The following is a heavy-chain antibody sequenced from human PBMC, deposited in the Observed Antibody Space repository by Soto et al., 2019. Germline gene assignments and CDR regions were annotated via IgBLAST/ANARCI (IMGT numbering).Heavy chain of an antibody. CDR1: GFTFSSYG. J-gene: IGHJ6*02. Sequence: QVQLVESGGGVVQPGRSLRLSCAASGFTFSSYGMHWVRQAPGKGLEWVAVISYDGSNKYYADSVEGRFTISRDNSKNTLYLQMNSLRAEDTAVYYCAKDHCSSTSCYAPPYYYGMDVWGQGTTVTVSS. D-gene: IGHD2-2*01. CDR2: ISYDGSNK. V-gene: IGHV3-30*18. CDR3: AKDHCSSTSCYAPPYYYGMDV.